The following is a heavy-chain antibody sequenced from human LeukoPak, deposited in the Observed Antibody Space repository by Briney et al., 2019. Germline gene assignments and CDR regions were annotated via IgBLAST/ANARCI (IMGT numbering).Heavy chain of an antibody. J-gene: IGHJ4*02. V-gene: IGHV3-30-3*01. CDR3: ARDTAMVTNYFDY. CDR2: ISYDGSNK. CDR1: GFTFSSYA. Sequence: PGRSLRLSCAASGFTFSSYAMHWVRQAPGKGLEWVAVISYDGSNKYYADSVRGRFTISRDNSKNTLYLQMNSLRAEDTAVYYCARDTAMVTNYFDYWGQGTLVTVSS. D-gene: IGHD5-18*01.